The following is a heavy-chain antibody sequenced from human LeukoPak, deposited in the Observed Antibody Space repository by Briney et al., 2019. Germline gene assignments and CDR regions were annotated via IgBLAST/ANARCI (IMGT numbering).Heavy chain of an antibody. CDR3: ARQALSSGWYPGAFDI. J-gene: IGHJ3*02. D-gene: IGHD6-19*01. V-gene: IGHV4-39*01. Sequence: PSETLSLTCTVSGGSISSSSYSWGWIRQPPGKGLEWIGSIYYSGSTYCNPSLKSRVTISVDTSKNQFSLKLSSVTAADTAVYYCARQALSSGWYPGAFDIWGQGTMVTVSS. CDR2: IYYSGST. CDR1: GGSISSSSYS.